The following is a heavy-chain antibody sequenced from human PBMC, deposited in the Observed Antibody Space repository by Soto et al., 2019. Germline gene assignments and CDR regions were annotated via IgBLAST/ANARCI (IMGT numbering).Heavy chain of an antibody. D-gene: IGHD4-17*01. CDR2: ISYDGSNK. V-gene: IGHV3-30*18. CDR3: AKDYDYGDYAADY. CDR1: GFTFSTYG. Sequence: GSLRLSCVASGFTFSTYGMHWVRQAPGKGLEWVAFISYDGSNKYYADSVKGRFTISRDKSKSTLDLQMNSLRAEDTAIYYCAKDYDYGDYAADYWGQGSLVTVSS. J-gene: IGHJ4*02.